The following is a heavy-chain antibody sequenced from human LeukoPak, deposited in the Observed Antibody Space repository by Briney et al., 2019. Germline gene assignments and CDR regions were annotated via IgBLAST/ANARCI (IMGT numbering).Heavy chain of an antibody. D-gene: IGHD1-26*01. J-gene: IGHJ3*02. CDR1: GGSISSSSYY. Sequence: SETLSLTCTVSGGSISSSSYYWGWIRQPPGKGLEWIGSIYYSGSTYYNPSLKSRVTISVDTSKNQFSLKLSSVTAADTAVYYCASVGSGSGAFDIWGQGTMVTVSS. CDR3: ASVGSGSGAFDI. V-gene: IGHV4-39*07. CDR2: IYYSGST.